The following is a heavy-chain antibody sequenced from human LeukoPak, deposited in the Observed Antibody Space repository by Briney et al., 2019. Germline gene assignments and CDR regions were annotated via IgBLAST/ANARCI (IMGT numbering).Heavy chain of an antibody. CDR2: IYYSGST. J-gene: IGHJ4*02. D-gene: IGHD3-22*01. CDR3: ARYFHYSSGYKTYFDY. Sequence: SETLSLTCTVSGGSISSYYWSWIRQPPGKGLEWIGYIYYSGSTNYNPSLKSRVTISVDTSKNQFSLKLSSVTAADTAVYYCARYFHYSSGYKTYFDYWGQGTLVTVSS. CDR1: GGSISSYY. V-gene: IGHV4-59*01.